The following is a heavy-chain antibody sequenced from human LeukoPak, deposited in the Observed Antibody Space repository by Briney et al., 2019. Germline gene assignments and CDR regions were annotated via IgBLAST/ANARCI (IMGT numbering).Heavy chain of an antibody. CDR2: IYYTGST. CDR3: ARKYDSGWYDY. Sequence: PSETLSLTCAVYGGSFSGYYWSWIRQSPGKGLEWIGYIYYTGSTYYNPSLKSRATMSVDTSKNQFSLKLSSMTAVDTAVYYCARKYDSGWYDYWGQGILVTVSS. V-gene: IGHV4-34*11. J-gene: IGHJ4*02. CDR1: GGSFSGYY. D-gene: IGHD6-19*01.